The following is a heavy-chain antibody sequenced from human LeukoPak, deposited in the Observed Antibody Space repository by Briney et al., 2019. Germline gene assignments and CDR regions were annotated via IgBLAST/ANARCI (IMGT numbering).Heavy chain of an antibody. CDR1: GFTFSSYG. V-gene: IGHV3-30*02. J-gene: IGHJ4*02. CDR2: IRYDGSNK. D-gene: IGHD3-10*01. CDR3: AKSGVGVRLYYFDY. Sequence: GRSLRLSCSASGFTFSSYGMHWVRQAPGKGLEWVAFIRYDGSNKYYADSVKGRFTVSRDNSKNTLYLQMNSLRAEDTAVYYCAKSGVGVRLYYFDYWGQGTLVTVSS.